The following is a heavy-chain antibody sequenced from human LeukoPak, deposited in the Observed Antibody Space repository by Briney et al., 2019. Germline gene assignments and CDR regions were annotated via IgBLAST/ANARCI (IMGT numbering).Heavy chain of an antibody. CDR1: GFTFSSYD. Sequence: GGSLRLSCAASGFTFSSYDMHWVRQATGKGLEWVSAIGTAGDTYYPGSVKGRFTISRENAKNSLYLQMNSLRAGDTAVYYCARGYGKGAFDIWGQGTMVTVSS. D-gene: IGHD1-1*01. J-gene: IGHJ3*02. CDR2: IGTAGDT. CDR3: ARGYGKGAFDI. V-gene: IGHV3-13*01.